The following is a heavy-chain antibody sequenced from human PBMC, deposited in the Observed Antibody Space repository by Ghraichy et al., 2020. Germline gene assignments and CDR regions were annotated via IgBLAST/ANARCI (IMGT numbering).Heavy chain of an antibody. CDR3: ARLDCTNGVCDPFSSIDY. CDR2: IYYSGST. CDR1: GGSISSYY. Sequence: SETLSLTCTVSGGSISSYYWSWIRQPPGKGLEWIGYIYYSGSTNYNPSLKSRVTISVDTSKNQFSLKLSSVTAADTAVYYCARLDCTNGVCDPFSSIDYWGQGTLVTVSS. J-gene: IGHJ4*02. V-gene: IGHV4-59*08. D-gene: IGHD2-8*01.